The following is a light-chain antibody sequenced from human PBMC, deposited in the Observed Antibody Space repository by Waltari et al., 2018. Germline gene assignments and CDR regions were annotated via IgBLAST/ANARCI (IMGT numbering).Light chain of an antibody. CDR2: DAS. CDR1: QDISTA. J-gene: IGKJ5*01. V-gene: IGKV1D-13*01. Sequence: GDRVTITCRASQDISTALAWYQQKSGEAPKLLIYDASTLGSGVPSRFSGSGTGTDFTLTISRLQPEDFSTCHCQQCHNYPPTFGQGTRLEIK. CDR3: QQCHNYPPT.